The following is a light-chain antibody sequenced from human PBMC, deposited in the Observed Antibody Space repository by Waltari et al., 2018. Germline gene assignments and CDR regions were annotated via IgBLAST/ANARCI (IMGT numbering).Light chain of an antibody. J-gene: IGKJ3*01. Sequence: DIQMTQSPSSLSASVGDRVTITCQASQDISNYLNWYQQKPGKAPKLLIYDASNLETGVPSRCSGSGSGTDFTFTISSLQPEDIATYYCQQYDNLFTFGPGTKLDIK. CDR2: DAS. CDR1: QDISNY. V-gene: IGKV1-33*01. CDR3: QQYDNLFT.